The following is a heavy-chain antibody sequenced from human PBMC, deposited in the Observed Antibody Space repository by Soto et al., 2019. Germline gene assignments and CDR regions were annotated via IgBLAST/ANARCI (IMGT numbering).Heavy chain of an antibody. CDR1: GGSFSGYD. D-gene: IGHD4-17*01. J-gene: IGHJ4*02. V-gene: IGHV4-34*01. Sequence: PSETLSLTCAVYGGSFSGYDLSWIRQPPGKGLEWIGEINHSGSTNYNPSLKSRVTISVDTSKNQFSLKLSSVTAADTAVYYCARGIGTTVTHGIHYWGQGTLVTVSS. CDR2: INHSGST. CDR3: ARGIGTTVTHGIHY.